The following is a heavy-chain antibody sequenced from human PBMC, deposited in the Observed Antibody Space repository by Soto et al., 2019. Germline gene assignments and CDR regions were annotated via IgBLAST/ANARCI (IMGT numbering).Heavy chain of an antibody. D-gene: IGHD3-3*01. CDR3: ARSAITLFGVVSIPPHYCSEMDV. Sequence: ASVKVSCKASGGTFNRYAISWVRQAPGQGLEWMGGIIPIFGIGNDAQRFQGRVTITADESTGTAYMELSSLRSEDTGVYYCARSAITLFGVVSIPPHYCSEMDVWGQGTTVTVSS. V-gene: IGHV1-69*13. CDR1: GGTFNRYA. J-gene: IGHJ6*02. CDR2: IIPIFGIG.